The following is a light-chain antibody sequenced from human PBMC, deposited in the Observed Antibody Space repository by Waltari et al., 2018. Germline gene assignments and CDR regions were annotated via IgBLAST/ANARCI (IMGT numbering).Light chain of an antibody. CDR2: ASS. Sequence: EIVLTQSPGPLSLSPGERATLSCRASQSIGSNYLAWYQQRPGQAPRLLIYASSSRATGVPDRFSGSGSGTDFSLTISRLEPEDFGVYYCQQYRSSPWTFGQGTKVEIK. J-gene: IGKJ1*01. CDR1: QSIGSNY. CDR3: QQYRSSPWT. V-gene: IGKV3-20*01.